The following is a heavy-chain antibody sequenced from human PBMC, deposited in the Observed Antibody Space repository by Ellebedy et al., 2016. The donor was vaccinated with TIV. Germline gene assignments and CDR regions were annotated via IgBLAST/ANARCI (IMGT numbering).Heavy chain of an antibody. V-gene: IGHV4-59*11. CDR3: ARDRMYYYDSSGSYQYYGMDV. D-gene: IGHD3-22*01. J-gene: IGHJ6*02. CDR2: VYNRGRT. CDR1: GGSISDHY. Sequence: SETLSLTXTVSGGSISDHYWSWIRQSPEKGLEWIGCVYNRGRTNYNPSLKSRVTILVDTSKNQFSLTLRSVTAADTAVYFCARDRMYYYDSSGSYQYYGMDVWGQGTTVTVSS.